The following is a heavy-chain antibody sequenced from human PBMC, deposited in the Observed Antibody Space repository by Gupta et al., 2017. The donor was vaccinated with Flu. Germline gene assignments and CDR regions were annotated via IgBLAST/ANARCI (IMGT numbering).Heavy chain of an antibody. Sequence: QVQLVQSGAEVKKPGASVKVSCKASGYTFTGYYIHWVRQAPGQGLKWMGWINTNSGGTNYAQKVQGRVTMTRDTSISTAYMELNSLRSDDTAVYYCARGSQYESSGYYYAYWGQGTLVTVSS. D-gene: IGHD3-22*01. J-gene: IGHJ4*02. CDR1: GYTFTGYY. V-gene: IGHV1-2*02. CDR2: INTNSGGT. CDR3: ARGSQYESSGYYYAY.